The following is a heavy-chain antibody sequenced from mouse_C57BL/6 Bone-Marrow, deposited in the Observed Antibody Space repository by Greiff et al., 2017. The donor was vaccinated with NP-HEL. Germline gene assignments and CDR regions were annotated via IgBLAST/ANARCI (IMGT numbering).Heavy chain of an antibody. J-gene: IGHJ4*01. V-gene: IGHV1-69*01. CDR1: GYTFTSYW. Sequence: VQLQQSGAELVMPGASVKLSCKASGYTFTSYWMHWVKQRPGQGLEWIGEIDPSDSYTNYIQKFKGKSTLTVDKSSSTAYMQLSSLTSEDSSVYYCAREGDYYGSSYIYAMDYWGQGTSVTVSS. D-gene: IGHD1-1*01. CDR3: AREGDYYGSSYIYAMDY. CDR2: IDPSDSYT.